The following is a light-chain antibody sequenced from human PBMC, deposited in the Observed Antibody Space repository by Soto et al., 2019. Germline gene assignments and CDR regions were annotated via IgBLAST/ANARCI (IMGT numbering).Light chain of an antibody. CDR2: SHN. CDR3: ATWDDSLDGYV. Sequence: QSVLTQPPSASGTPGQRVIISCSGSSSNIGSNTVNWYQQLPGTAPKLLIYSHNQRPSGVPDRFSGSKSGTSASLAISALQSEEEADDYCATWDDSLDGYVFGTGTKVTVL. CDR1: SSNIGSNT. J-gene: IGLJ1*01. V-gene: IGLV1-44*01.